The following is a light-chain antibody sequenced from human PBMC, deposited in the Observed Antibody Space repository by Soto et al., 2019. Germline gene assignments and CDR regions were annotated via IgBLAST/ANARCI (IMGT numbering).Light chain of an antibody. CDR3: SSYTSSSTV. J-gene: IGLJ1*01. Sequence: QSVLTQPASVSGSPGQSITISCTGTSSDVGAYNYVSWYQQHPGKAPKLMIYEVSNRPSGVSNRFSGSKSGNTASLTISGLQAEEEADYYCSSYTSSSTVFGNGTKVTV. CDR2: EVS. CDR1: SSDVGAYNY. V-gene: IGLV2-14*01.